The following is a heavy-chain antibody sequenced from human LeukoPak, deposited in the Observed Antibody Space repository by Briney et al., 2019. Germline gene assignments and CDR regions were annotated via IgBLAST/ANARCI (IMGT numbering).Heavy chain of an antibody. D-gene: IGHD3-16*02. CDR1: GGSFSGHY. CDR2: INHNGST. J-gene: IGHJ5*02. V-gene: IGHV4-34*01. Sequence: SETLSLNGAVYGGSFSGHYWSWIRQRPGKGLEWIGEINHNGSTNYNPSLKSRATISVDTSKNQFSLKLSSVTAADTAVYYCAGEVITSQNIDIHWFDPWGQGTLVTVSS. CDR3: AGEVITSQNIDIHWFDP.